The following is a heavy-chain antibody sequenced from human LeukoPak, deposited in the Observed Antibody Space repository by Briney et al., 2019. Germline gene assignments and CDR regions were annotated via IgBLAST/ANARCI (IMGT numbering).Heavy chain of an antibody. CDR2: ISGTGGFT. V-gene: IGHV3-23*01. J-gene: IGHJ4*02. CDR3: ARYGSGSYIDN. D-gene: IGHD3-10*01. Sequence: PGGSLRLSCAASGFTFSSYAMIWVRQAPGKGLDWVSFISGTGGFTSYADSVKGRFTISRDNSKNTLSLQMNSLRAEDTAVYYCARYGSGSYIDNWGQGTLVTVSS. CDR1: GFTFSSYA.